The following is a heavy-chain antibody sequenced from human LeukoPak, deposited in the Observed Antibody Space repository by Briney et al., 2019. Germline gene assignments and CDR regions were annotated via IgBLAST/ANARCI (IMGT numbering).Heavy chain of an antibody. V-gene: IGHV5-51*01. J-gene: IGHJ4*02. CDR3: ARRRSRSSGFDY. D-gene: IGHD6-19*01. CDR1: GYSFTAYW. Sequence: GESLKISCKGSGYSFTAYWIAWVRQMPGKGLEWMGIILPSDSSTRYSPSFQGQVTISADKSINTAYLQWSSLKASDTAMYYCARRRSRSSGFDYWGQGTLVTVSS. CDR2: ILPSDSST.